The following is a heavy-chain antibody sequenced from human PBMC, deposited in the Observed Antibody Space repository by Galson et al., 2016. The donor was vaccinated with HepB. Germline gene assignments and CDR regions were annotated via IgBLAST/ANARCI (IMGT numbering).Heavy chain of an antibody. CDR1: NGSLGIYY. CDR3: ARGPSRPRRYFQD. J-gene: IGHJ1*01. V-gene: IGHV4-34*01. CDR2: INQSGST. Sequence: SETLSLTCGVYNGSLGIYYWSWIRQSPGRGLEWIGEINQSGSTKYNPSLESRASISIDTSKNQFSLKLTSLTAADTALYYCARGPSRPRRYFQDWGQGTLITVSS.